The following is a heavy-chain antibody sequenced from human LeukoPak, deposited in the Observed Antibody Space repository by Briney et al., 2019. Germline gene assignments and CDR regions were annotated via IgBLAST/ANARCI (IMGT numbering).Heavy chain of an antibody. CDR1: GFTFSSYW. CDR3: ARIRGWFGELATVYFDY. J-gene: IGHJ4*02. Sequence: PGGSLRLSCAASGFTFSSYWMSWVRQAPGKGLEWVANIKQDGSEKYYVDSVKGRFTISRDNAKNSPYLQMNSLRAEDTALYYCARIRGWFGELATVYFDYWGQGTLVTVSS. D-gene: IGHD3-10*01. CDR2: IKQDGSEK. V-gene: IGHV3-7*01.